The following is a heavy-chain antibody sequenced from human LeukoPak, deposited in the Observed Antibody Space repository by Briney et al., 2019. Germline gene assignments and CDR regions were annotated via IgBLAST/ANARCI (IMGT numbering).Heavy chain of an antibody. V-gene: IGHV3-66*02. J-gene: IGHJ4*02. Sequence: QSGGSLRLSCAASGFTVSSNYMTWVRQAPGKGLEWVSIIYSGGSTYSADSVKGRFTISRDNSKNTLYLQMNSLRAEDTAVYYCARGISSSTCCHFDYWGQGTLVTVSS. D-gene: IGHD2-2*01. CDR3: ARGISSSTCCHFDY. CDR1: GFTVSSNY. CDR2: IYSGGST.